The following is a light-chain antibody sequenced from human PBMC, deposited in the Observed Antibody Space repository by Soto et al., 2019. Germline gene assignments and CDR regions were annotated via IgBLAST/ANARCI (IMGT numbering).Light chain of an antibody. CDR2: EVT. V-gene: IGLV2-8*01. CDR3: SSFASSNNWV. CDR1: SSDVGAYNY. Sequence: ALTQPPSASGSPGQSVTISCTGTSSDVGAYNYVSWYQQHAGKAPKLVIYEVTKRPSGVPDRFSGSKSANTASLTVSGLQAEDEADYYCSSFASSNNWVLGGGTQLTV. J-gene: IGLJ3*02.